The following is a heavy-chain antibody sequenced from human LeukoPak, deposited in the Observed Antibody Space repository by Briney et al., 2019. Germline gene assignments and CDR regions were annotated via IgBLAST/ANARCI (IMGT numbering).Heavy chain of an antibody. CDR1: GGSISSSSYY. Sequence: SETLSLTCTVSGGSISSSSYYWGWIRQPPGKGLEWIGSIYYSGSTYYNPSLKSRVTRSVDTSKNQFSMKLSSVTAADTAVYYCARPQGVAAAEGWFDPWGQGTLVTVSS. V-gene: IGHV4-39*07. CDR3: ARPQGVAAAEGWFDP. CDR2: IYYSGST. J-gene: IGHJ5*02. D-gene: IGHD6-13*01.